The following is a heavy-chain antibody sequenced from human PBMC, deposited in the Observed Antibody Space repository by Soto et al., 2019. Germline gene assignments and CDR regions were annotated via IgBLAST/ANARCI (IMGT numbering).Heavy chain of an antibody. CDR3: ARPDGGSYHSNHHSEYALDV. Sequence: SVKVSCKVSGGVFRRYAISWVRQAPGQGLEWLGGIVPIFGTTNYAQKFQGRVTIVADESTSTAYMDLSSLRSDDTAVYYCARPDGGSYHSNHHSEYALDVWGQGTTVTVSS. CDR1: GGVFRRYA. J-gene: IGHJ6*02. D-gene: IGHD3-16*02. V-gene: IGHV1-69*13. CDR2: IVPIFGTT.